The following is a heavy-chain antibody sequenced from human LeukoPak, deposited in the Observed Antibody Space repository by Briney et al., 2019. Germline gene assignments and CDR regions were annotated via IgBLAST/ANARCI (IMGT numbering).Heavy chain of an antibody. Sequence: GGSLRLSCAASGFTVSSNYMSWVRQAPGQGLEWVSIIYSGGSTYYADSVKGRFTISRDNSKNTLYLQMNSLRAEDTAVYYCARDSYNWNDVGSWSDYWGQGTLVTVSS. V-gene: IGHV3-66*01. CDR1: GFTVSSNY. CDR2: IYSGGST. D-gene: IGHD1-1*01. J-gene: IGHJ4*02. CDR3: ARDSYNWNDVGSWSDY.